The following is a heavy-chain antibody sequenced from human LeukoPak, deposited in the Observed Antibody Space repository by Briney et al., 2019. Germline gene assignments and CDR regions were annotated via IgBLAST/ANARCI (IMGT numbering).Heavy chain of an antibody. V-gene: IGHV1-8*01. J-gene: IGHJ1*01. CDR2: MNPSSGNT. D-gene: IGHD2-21*02. Sequence: ASVKVSCKASGYTFTSYDINWVRQATGQGLEWMGWMNPSSGNTGYAQKFQGRVSMTRDTSISTAYMELSSLRSEDTAVYYCASGGLIVVVTAIVGGYFQHWGQGTLVTVSS. CDR1: GYTFTSYD. CDR3: ASGGLIVVVTAIVGGYFQH.